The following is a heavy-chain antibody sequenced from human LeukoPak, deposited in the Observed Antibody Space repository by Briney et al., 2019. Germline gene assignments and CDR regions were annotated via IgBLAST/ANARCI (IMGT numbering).Heavy chain of an antibody. CDR2: IIPIFGTA. CDR1: GGTFSSYA. V-gene: IGHV1-69*13. CDR3: AGDSETYCGGDCYYDY. Sequence: ASVKVSCKASGGTFSSYAISWVRQAPGQGLEWMGGIIPIFGTANYAQKFQGRVTITADESTSTAYMELSSLRSEDTAVYYCAGDSETYCGGDCYYDYWGQGTLVTVSS. J-gene: IGHJ4*02. D-gene: IGHD2-21*02.